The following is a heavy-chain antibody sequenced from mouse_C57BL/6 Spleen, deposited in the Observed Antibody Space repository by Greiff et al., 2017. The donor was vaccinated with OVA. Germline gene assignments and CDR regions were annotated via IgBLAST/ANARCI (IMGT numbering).Heavy chain of an antibody. CDR1: GFTFSDYY. J-gene: IGHJ3*01. Sequence: DVQLVESEGGLVQPGSSMKLSCTASGFTFSDYYMPWVRQVPEKGLEWVANINYDGSSTYYLDSLKSRFIISRDNAKNILYLQMSSLKSEDTATYYCARGNYGYDGALAYWGQGTLVTVSA. V-gene: IGHV5-16*01. CDR3: ARGNYGYDGALAY. CDR2: INYDGSST. D-gene: IGHD2-2*01.